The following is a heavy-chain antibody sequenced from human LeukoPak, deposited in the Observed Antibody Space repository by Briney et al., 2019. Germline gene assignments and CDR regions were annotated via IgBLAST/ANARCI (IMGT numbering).Heavy chain of an antibody. CDR1: GGSFSGYY. J-gene: IGHJ6*02. V-gene: IGHV4-59*01. Sequence: SETLSLACAVYGGSFSGYYWTWIRQPPGKGLEWIGYIYYSGSTNYNPSLKSRVTISVDTSKNQFSLKLSSVTAADTAVYYCARSGTGVKFYYYGMDVWGQGTTVTVSS. CDR2: IYYSGST. CDR3: ARSGTGVKFYYYGMDV. D-gene: IGHD3-10*01.